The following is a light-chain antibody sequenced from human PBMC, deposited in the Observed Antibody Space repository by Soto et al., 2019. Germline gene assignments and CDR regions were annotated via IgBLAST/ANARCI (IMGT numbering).Light chain of an antibody. CDR1: QSVGSD. Sequence: MTQSPSTLSVSPGDRATLSCRASQSVGSDLAWYQQKRGQAPRLLIYGAYTRSSGIPARFSGSGSGTDFPLTISSLAHEDFAVYYCQQRRKWRTFGQGTKV. CDR2: GAY. J-gene: IGKJ1*01. CDR3: QQRRKWRT. V-gene: IGKV3-11*01.